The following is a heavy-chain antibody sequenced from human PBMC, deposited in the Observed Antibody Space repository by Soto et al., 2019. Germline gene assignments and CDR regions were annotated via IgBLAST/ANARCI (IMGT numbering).Heavy chain of an antibody. CDR1: GFTFTSSA. CDR2: IVVGSGNT. Sequence: QMPLVQSGPEVKKPGTSVKVSCKASGFTFTSSAMQWVRQARGQRLEWIGWIVVGSGNTNYAQKFQERVTITRDMSTSTAYMELSSLRSEDTAVYYCAAHSYCSSTSCDFDYWGQGTLVTVSS. V-gene: IGHV1-58*02. D-gene: IGHD2-2*01. CDR3: AAHSYCSSTSCDFDY. J-gene: IGHJ4*02.